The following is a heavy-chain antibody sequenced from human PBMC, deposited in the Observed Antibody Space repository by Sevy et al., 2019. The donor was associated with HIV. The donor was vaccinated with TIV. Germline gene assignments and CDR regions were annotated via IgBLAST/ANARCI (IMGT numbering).Heavy chain of an antibody. CDR1: GFTFNSYW. CDR3: AREGSPYDTYYYYYGMDV. CDR2: IKQDGSEK. V-gene: IGHV3-7*01. Sequence: GESLKISCAASGFTFNSYWMSWVRQAPGKGLEWVANIKQDGSEKYYVDSVKGRFTISRDNSQNSLFLQMNTLRAEDTAVYYCAREGSPYDTYYYYYGMDVWGQGTTATVSS. D-gene: IGHD5-12*01. J-gene: IGHJ6*02.